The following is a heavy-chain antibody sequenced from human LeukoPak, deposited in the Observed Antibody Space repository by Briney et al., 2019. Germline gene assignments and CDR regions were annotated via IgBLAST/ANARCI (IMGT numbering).Heavy chain of an antibody. CDR1: GFTFDDYA. Sequence: PGGSLRLSCAASGFTFDDYAMHWGRQAPGKGLEWVSGISWNSGSIGYADSVKGRFTISRDNAKNSLYLQMNSLRAEDTALYYCAKDIGIVVVPAASRSDYYYGMDVWGQGTTVTVSS. V-gene: IGHV3-9*01. D-gene: IGHD2-2*01. CDR3: AKDIGIVVVPAASRSDYYYGMDV. CDR2: ISWNSGSI. J-gene: IGHJ6*02.